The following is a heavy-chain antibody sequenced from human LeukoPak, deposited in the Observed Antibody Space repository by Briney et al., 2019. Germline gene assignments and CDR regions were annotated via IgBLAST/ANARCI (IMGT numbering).Heavy chain of an antibody. J-gene: IGHJ4*02. CDR3: ATLEGPVDY. V-gene: IGHV1-69*04. CDR2: IIPILGIA. CDR1: GYTFTSFA. Sequence: SVKVSCKASGYTFTSFAISWVRQAPGQGLEWMGRIIPILGIANYAQKFQGRVTITADKSTSTAYMELSSLRSEDTAVYYCATLEGPVDYWGQGTLVTVSS.